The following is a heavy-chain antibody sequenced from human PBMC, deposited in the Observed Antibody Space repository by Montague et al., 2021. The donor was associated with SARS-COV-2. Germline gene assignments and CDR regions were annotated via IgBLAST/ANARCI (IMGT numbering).Heavy chain of an antibody. V-gene: IGHV4-59*11. J-gene: IGHJ5*02. CDR1: GGSMSDHY. CDR2: IYYSGGI. Sequence: SGTLSLTCTVSGGSMSDHYWAWIRQPPGKGLEWLAYIYYSGGINSNASLKSRVSMSVDTSKNQFSLKLTSVTAADTAVYYCARAVSVRRAVNWFDPWGQGILVTVSS. D-gene: IGHD3-10*01. CDR3: ARAVSVRRAVNWFDP.